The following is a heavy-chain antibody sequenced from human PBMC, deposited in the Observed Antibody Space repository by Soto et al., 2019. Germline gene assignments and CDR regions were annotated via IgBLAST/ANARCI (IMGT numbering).Heavy chain of an antibody. CDR3: ATQVSGPAVVAATPYNWFDP. V-gene: IGHV1-69*13. D-gene: IGHD2-15*01. J-gene: IGHJ5*02. Sequence: GATVKVSCKASGGTFSSYAISWVRQAPGQGLEWMGGIIPIFGTANYAQKFQGRVTITADESTSTAYMELSSLRSEDTAVYYCATQVSGPAVVAATPYNWFDPWGQGTLVTVSS. CDR2: IIPIFGTA. CDR1: GGTFSSYA.